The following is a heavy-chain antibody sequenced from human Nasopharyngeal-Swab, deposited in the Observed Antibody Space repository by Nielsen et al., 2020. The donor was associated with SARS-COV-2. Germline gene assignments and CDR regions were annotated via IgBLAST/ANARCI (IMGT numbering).Heavy chain of an antibody. J-gene: IGHJ4*02. CDR1: GFTFNMYT. CDR3: ARDTPAMFAY. Sequence: GRSLRLSCAASGFTFNMYTINWVRQAPGKGLEWVSAISSSGDYIYYAASVKGRFTISRDNAKNSVYLQMNTLRADDTALYYCARDTPAMFAYWGQGTLVTVSS. CDR2: ISSSGDYI. V-gene: IGHV3-21*01.